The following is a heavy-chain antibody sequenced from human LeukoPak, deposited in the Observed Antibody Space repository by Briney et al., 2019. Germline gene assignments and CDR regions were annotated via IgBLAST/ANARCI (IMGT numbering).Heavy chain of an antibody. CDR1: GGSISSGSYY. J-gene: IGHJ5*02. CDR2: IYTSGST. D-gene: IGHD2-8*01. V-gene: IGHV4-61*02. Sequence: PSETLSLTCTVSGGSISSGSYYWSWIRQHAGKGLEWIGRIYTSGSTNYNPSLKSRVTISVDTSKNQFSLKLSSVTAADTAVYYCARDRYCTNGVCYLFDPGGQGTLVTVSS. CDR3: ARDRYCTNGVCYLFDP.